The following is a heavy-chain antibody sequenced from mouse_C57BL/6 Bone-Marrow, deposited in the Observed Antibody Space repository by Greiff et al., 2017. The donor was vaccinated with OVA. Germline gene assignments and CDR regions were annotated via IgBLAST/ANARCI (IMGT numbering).Heavy chain of an antibody. J-gene: IGHJ4*01. V-gene: IGHV5-2*01. CDR1: EYEFPSHD. CDR3: ARHAYGSSYGGYYAMDY. Sequence: EVHLVESGGGLVQPGESLKLSCESNEYEFPSHDMSWVRKTPEKRLELVAAINSDGGSTYYPDTMERRFIISRDNTKKTLYLQMSSLRSEDTALYYCARHAYGSSYGGYYAMDYWGQGTSVTVSS. CDR2: INSDGGST. D-gene: IGHD1-1*01.